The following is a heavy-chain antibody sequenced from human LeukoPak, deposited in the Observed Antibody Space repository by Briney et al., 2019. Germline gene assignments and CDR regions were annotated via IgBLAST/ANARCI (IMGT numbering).Heavy chain of an antibody. CDR1: GGSFSGYY. CDR2: INHSGST. V-gene: IGHV4-34*01. Sequence: PSETLSVTCAVYGGSFSGYYWSWIREPPGKGLWWMGEINHSGSTKYIPSLKWRVTISVDTSKNQFSLKLSSVTAADTAVYYCARWEGGSYYDFDYWGQGTPFSVSS. J-gene: IGHJ4*02. D-gene: IGHD1-26*01. CDR3: ARWEGGSYYDFDY.